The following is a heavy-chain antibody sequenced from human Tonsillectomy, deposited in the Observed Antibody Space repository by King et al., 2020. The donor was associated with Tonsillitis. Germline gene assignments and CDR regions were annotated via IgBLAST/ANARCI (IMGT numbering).Heavy chain of an antibody. CDR1: GGSISSYY. CDR3: ATESSGNVVKFDH. Sequence: QLQEWGPGLVKPSETLSLNCTVSGGSISSYYWSWIRQPPGKGLEWIGYTSDSGSTKYNPSLTSRVTISVDTSNNLFSLRLNSVTAADTAVYYCATESSGNVVKFDHWGQGTLVTVSS. V-gene: IGHV4-59*01. D-gene: IGHD3-22*01. J-gene: IGHJ4*02. CDR2: TSDSGST.